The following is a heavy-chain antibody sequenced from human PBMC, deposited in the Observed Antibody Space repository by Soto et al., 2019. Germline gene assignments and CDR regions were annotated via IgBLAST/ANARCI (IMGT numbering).Heavy chain of an antibody. Sequence: SVMGWWDATGGTFSRYAIGWVRQAPGQGLEWMGGIIPIFGTANYAQKFQGRVTITADESTSRAYMELSSVRSEAASVCYGARGGYSFLLHYYFDYRG. J-gene: IGHJ4*01. CDR2: IIPIFGTA. V-gene: IGHV1-69*13. CDR1: GGTFSRYA. CDR3: ARGGYSFLLHYYFDY. D-gene: IGHD5-18*01.